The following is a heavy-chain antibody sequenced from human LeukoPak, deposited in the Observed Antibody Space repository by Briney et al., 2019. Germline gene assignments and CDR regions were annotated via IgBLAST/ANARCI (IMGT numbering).Heavy chain of an antibody. Sequence: GGSLRLSCAASGFTSSSYAMSWVRQAPGKGLEWVSAISGSGGSTYYADSVKGRFTISRDNSKNTLYLQMNSLRAEDTAVYYCAKGLTYCSGGSCRPYYFDYWGQGTLVTVSS. CDR1: GFTSSSYA. CDR2: ISGSGGST. J-gene: IGHJ4*02. V-gene: IGHV3-23*01. CDR3: AKGLTYCSGGSCRPYYFDY. D-gene: IGHD2-15*01.